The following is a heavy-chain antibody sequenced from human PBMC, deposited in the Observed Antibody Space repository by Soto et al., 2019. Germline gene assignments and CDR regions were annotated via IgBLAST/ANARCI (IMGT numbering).Heavy chain of an antibody. CDR3: VGEVGFQLIY. CDR2: ITSSSVTM. Sequence: GGSLRLSCAASGFTFSTHSMNWVRQAPGKGLEWISYITSSSVTMYADSVKGRFTISRDNAKNSLYLQINSLRAEDTAVYFCVGEVGFQLIYWGQGTLVTVSS. D-gene: IGHD2-2*01. CDR1: GFTFSTHS. J-gene: IGHJ4*02. V-gene: IGHV3-48*01.